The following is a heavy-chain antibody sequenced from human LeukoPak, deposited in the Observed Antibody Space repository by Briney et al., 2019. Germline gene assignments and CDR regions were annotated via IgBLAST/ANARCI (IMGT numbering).Heavy chain of an antibody. CDR3: ARALGYFGPGGEA. J-gene: IGHJ5*02. CDR2: IHYSGST. D-gene: IGHD3-10*01. V-gene: IGHV4-39*07. Sequence: SETLSLTCTVSGGSISSSNYYWGWIRQPPGKGLVYIGSIHYSGSTNYNPSLSSRVTMSVDTSKNQFSLKLSSVTAADTAMYYCARALGYFGPGGEAWGQGTLVTVSS. CDR1: GGSISSSNYY.